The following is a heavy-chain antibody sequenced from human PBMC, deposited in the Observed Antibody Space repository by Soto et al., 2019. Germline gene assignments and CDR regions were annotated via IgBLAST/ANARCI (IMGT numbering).Heavy chain of an antibody. CDR1: GFIFSSYW. J-gene: IGHJ4*02. CDR3: ARGPSGYGYD. D-gene: IGHD5-18*01. Sequence: EVQLVESGGTLVQPGGSLRLSCAASGFIFSSYWMHRVRQAPGKGLVWVSRINSDGSSTNYADSVKGRFTISRDNAKNAVYMQMNSLRAEDTAVYYCARGPSGYGYDWGQGTLVTVCS. V-gene: IGHV3-74*01. CDR2: INSDGSST.